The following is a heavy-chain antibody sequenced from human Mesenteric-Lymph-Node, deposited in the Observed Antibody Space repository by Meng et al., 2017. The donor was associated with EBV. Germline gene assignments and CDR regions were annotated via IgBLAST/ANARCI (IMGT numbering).Heavy chain of an antibody. V-gene: IGHV4-34*01. D-gene: IGHD2-2*02. J-gene: IGHJ4*02. Sequence: QVPLQQGVAGVVKPSETLSLTCAVYGGSFNDYSWTWIRQPPGKGLEWIGEIDHSGSNNYNPSLKSRVTMAVDTSKNQFSLKLASVTAADTAVYYCARVDYTKSLPFDYWGRGTLVTVSS. CDR3: ARVDYTKSLPFDY. CDR2: IDHSGSN. CDR1: GGSFNDYS.